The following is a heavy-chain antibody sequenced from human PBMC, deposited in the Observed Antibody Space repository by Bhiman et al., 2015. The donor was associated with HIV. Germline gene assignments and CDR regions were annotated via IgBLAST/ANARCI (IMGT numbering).Heavy chain of an antibody. CDR2: ISYDGNNK. CDR1: GFTFSSFG. J-gene: IGHJ4*02. Sequence: QVQLVESGGGVVQPGRSLRLSCAASGFTFSSFGMHWVRQAPGKGLEWVAVISYDGNNKYYADSVKGRFTISRENSKNTLYLQMNGLRADDTAVYYCARYRRPDGVYYFDYWGQGTLVTVSS. V-gene: IGHV3-30*03. CDR3: ARYRRPDGVYYFDY. D-gene: IGHD2-8*01.